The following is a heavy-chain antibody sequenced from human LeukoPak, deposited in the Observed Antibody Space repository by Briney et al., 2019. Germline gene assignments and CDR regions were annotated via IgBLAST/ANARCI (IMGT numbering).Heavy chain of an antibody. J-gene: IGHJ5*02. CDR2: IYYSGST. D-gene: IGHD3-10*01. V-gene: IGHV4-39*01. Sequence: PSETLSLTCTVSGGSISSYYWGWIRQPPGKGLEWIGSIYYSGSTYYNPSLKSRVTISVDTSKNQFSLKLSSVTAADTAVYYCARLDVLLSDNWFDPWGQGTLVTVSS. CDR3: ARLDVLLSDNWFDP. CDR1: GGSISSYY.